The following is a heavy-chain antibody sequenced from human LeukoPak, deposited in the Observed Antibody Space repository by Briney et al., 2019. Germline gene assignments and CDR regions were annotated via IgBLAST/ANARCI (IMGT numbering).Heavy chain of an antibody. J-gene: IGHJ4*02. CDR1: GFTFSSYN. Sequence: GSLRLSCAASGFTFSSYNMNWVRQAPGKGLEWVSSISSSSYYIYYADSVKGRFTISRDNAKNSIYLQMNSLRDEDTAVYYCARADSSGWKDHWGQGNLVTVSS. CDR2: ISSSSYYI. CDR3: ARADSSGWKDH. V-gene: IGHV3-21*01. D-gene: IGHD6-19*01.